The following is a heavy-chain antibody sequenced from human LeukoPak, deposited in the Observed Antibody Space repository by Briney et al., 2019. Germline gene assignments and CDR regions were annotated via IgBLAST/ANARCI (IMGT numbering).Heavy chain of an antibody. CDR3: AREVAASGLGYFDY. CDR2: IYSGGST. V-gene: IGHV3-53*01. J-gene: IGHJ4*02. Sequence: GGSLRLSCAASGFTVSNNYMSWVRQAPGKGLEWVSLIYSGGSTYYGNSVKGRFTISRDNSQNTLYLQMNSLRAEDTAVYYCAREVAASGLGYFDYWDQGTLVTVSS. D-gene: IGHD3-16*01. CDR1: GFTVSNNY.